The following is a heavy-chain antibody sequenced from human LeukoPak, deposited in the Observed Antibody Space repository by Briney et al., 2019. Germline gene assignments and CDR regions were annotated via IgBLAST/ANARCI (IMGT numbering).Heavy chain of an antibody. V-gene: IGHV3-15*01. Sequence: GGSLRLSCAASGFTFSSYSMNWVRQAPGKGLEWVGRIKSKTDGGTTDYAAPVKGRFTISRDDSKNTLYLQMNSLKTEDTAVYYCTTEYAIPDAFDVWGQGTMVTVSS. CDR2: IKSKTDGGTT. D-gene: IGHD2-8*01. CDR3: TTEYAIPDAFDV. J-gene: IGHJ3*01. CDR1: GFTFSSYS.